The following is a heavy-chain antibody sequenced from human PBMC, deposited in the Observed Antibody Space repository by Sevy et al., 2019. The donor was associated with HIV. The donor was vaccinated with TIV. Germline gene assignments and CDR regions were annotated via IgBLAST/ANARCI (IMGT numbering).Heavy chain of an antibody. CDR3: AKRTSNYYFDY. Sequence: WGSLRFSCAASGFTFSSYAMSWVRQAPGKGLEWVSAISGSGGSTYYADSVKGRFTISRDNSKNTLYLQMNSLRAEDTAVYYCAKRTSNYYFDYWGQGTLVTVSS. CDR1: GFTFSSYA. V-gene: IGHV3-23*01. CDR2: ISGSGGST. D-gene: IGHD4-4*01. J-gene: IGHJ4*02.